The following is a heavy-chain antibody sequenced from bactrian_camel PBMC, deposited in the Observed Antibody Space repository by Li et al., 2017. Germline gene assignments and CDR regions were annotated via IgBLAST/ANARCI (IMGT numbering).Heavy chain of an antibody. D-gene: IGHD5*01. Sequence: QVQLVESGGGTVQAGGSLRLSCLASGFTVSAGYMAWFRQAPGKEREGVAAIDTGDGSAYYLNSVEGRFTISHDNAKNTLYLLMDSLKPEDTAVYYCAADGGVTDYGLGTPFDYWSQGTQVTVS. CDR3: AADGGVTDYGLGTPFDY. CDR2: IDTGDGSA. V-gene: IGHV3S28*01. CDR1: GFTVSAGY. J-gene: IGHJ6*01.